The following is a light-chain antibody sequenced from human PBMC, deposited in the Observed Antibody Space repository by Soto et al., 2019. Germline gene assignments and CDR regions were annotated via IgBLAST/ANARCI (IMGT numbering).Light chain of an antibody. CDR1: QDISRW. J-gene: IGKJ2*01. V-gene: IGKV1-5*01. CDR3: QQYNAYYT. CDR2: DAS. Sequence: DIQMTQSPPTLAASAGDIVTITCRASQDISRWLAWYQQKPGKAPVLPIYDASTLQGGVPSRFSGTGSGKEFTLTISSLQPEDFATYYCQQYNAYYTFGQGTKVDIK.